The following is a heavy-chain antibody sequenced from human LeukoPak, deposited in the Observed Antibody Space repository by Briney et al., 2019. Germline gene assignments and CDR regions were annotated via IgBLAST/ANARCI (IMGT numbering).Heavy chain of an antibody. Sequence: SETLSLTCTVSGGSLSSYYWSWIRQPPGKGLEWIGYIYYSGSTNYNPSLKSRVTISVDTSKNQFSLKLSSVTAADTAVYYCARARAAVYYFDYWGQGTLVTVSS. D-gene: IGHD6-13*01. CDR2: IYYSGST. V-gene: IGHV4-59*08. CDR1: GGSLSSYY. J-gene: IGHJ4*02. CDR3: ARARAAVYYFDY.